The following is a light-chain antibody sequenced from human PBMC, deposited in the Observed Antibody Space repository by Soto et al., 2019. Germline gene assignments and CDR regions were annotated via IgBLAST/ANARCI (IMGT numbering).Light chain of an antibody. CDR1: QSVSGRY. J-gene: IGKJ1*01. CDR3: ELYGSPWT. V-gene: IGKV3-20*01. CDR2: GAS. Sequence: EIVLTQSPGTLSLSPGEGATLSCRASQSVSGRYLAWHQQKPGQAPRLLIYGASTRATGIPDRFSGSGSGTDFTLTISRLEPEDFAVSYCELYGSPWTFGQGTKVEIK.